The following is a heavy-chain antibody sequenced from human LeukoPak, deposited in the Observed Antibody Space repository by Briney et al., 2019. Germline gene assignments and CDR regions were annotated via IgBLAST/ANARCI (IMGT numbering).Heavy chain of an antibody. CDR1: GGSISSYY. CDR2: SYYSGST. D-gene: IGHD3-9*01. J-gene: IGHJ4*02. CDR3: ARNAYYDVLTGPTPDY. V-gene: IGHV4-59*08. Sequence: SETLSLTCTVSGGSISSYYWSWIRQPPGKRLEWIGCSYYSGSTNYNPSLKSRVTISVDTSKNQFSLRLSSVTAADTAVYYCARNAYYDVLTGPTPDYWGQGTLVTVSS.